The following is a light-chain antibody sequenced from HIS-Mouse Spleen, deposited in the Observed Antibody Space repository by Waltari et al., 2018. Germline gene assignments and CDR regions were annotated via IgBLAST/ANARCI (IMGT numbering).Light chain of an antibody. CDR2: DVS. V-gene: IGLV2-11*02. J-gene: IGLJ3*02. CDR3: CSYAGSYWV. Sequence: QSALTQPRSVSGSAGQAGTITCTGTSSDVGGYNYLSWYPQHPRKVPNLMIYDVSKRPLGVPDRFSGSKSGNTGSLTISGLQAEDEADYYCCSYAGSYWVFGGGTKLTVL. CDR1: SSDVGGYNY.